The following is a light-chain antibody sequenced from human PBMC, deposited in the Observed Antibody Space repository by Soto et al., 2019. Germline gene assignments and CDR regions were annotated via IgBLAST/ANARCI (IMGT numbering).Light chain of an antibody. J-gene: IGKJ4*01. CDR2: DAS. CDR3: QQRSNCPLT. CDR1: QSVSSY. V-gene: IGKV3-11*01. Sequence: EIVLTQSPATLSLSLGERATLSCRASQSVSSYLAWYQQKPGQAPRLLIYDASNRATGIPARFSGSGSGTDFTLTISSLEPEDFAVYYCQQRSNCPLTFGGGTKVDIK.